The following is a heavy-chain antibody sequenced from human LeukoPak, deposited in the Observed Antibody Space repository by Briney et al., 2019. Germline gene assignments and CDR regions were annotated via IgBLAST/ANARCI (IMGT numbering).Heavy chain of an antibody. V-gene: IGHV4-59*01. CDR2: IYYSGST. CDR1: GGSISSYY. CDR3: ARAAPWFDP. J-gene: IGHJ5*02. Sequence: SETLSLTCTVSGGSISSYYWSRIRQPPGKGLEWIGYIYYSGSTNYNPSLKSRVTISVDTSKNQFSLKLSSVTAADTAVYYCARAAPWFDPWGQGTLVTVSS.